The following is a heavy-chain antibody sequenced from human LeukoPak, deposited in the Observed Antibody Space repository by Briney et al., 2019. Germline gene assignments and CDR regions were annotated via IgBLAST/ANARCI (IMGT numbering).Heavy chain of an antibody. Sequence: GGSLRLSCAASGFTFRDYYMNWIRQAPGKGLEWVSYISTSGSTKYYADSVKGRFTISRDNAKNSLYLQMNSLGAEDTAVYYCAGVVPAANYYGMDVWGQGTTVTVSS. CDR3: AGVVPAANYYGMDV. CDR2: ISTSGSTK. CDR1: GFTFRDYY. J-gene: IGHJ6*02. D-gene: IGHD2-2*01. V-gene: IGHV3-11*01.